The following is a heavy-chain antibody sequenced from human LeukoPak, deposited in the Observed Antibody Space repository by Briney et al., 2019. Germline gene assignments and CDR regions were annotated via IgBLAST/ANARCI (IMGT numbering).Heavy chain of an antibody. CDR3: AKGEEDTAMVTHWFDP. Sequence: SETLSLTCTVSGGSISSYYWNWIRQPPGKGLEWIEYIYYSGSTKYNPSLKSRVTISVDTSKNQFSLKLSSATAADTAVYYCAKGEEDTAMVTHWFDPWGQGTLVTVSS. V-gene: IGHV4-59*01. J-gene: IGHJ5*02. D-gene: IGHD5-18*01. CDR1: GGSISSYY. CDR2: IYYSGST.